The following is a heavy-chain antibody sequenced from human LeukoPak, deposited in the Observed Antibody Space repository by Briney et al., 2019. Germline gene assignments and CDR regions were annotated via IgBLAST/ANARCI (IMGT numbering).Heavy chain of an antibody. CDR3: ARGGGCSGGSCYLFDY. J-gene: IGHJ4*02. D-gene: IGHD2-15*01. CDR2: IYYSGST. Sequence: SETLSLTCTVSGGSISSYYWSWIRQPPGKGLERIGYIYYSGSTNYNPSLKSRVTISVDTSKNQFSLKLSSVTAADTAVYYCARGGGCSGGSCYLFDYWGQGTLVTVSS. V-gene: IGHV4-59*01. CDR1: GGSISSYY.